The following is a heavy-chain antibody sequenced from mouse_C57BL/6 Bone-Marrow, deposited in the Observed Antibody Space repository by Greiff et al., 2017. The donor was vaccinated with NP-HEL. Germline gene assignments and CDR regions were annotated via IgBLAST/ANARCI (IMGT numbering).Heavy chain of an antibody. V-gene: IGHV1-81*01. CDR1: GYTFTSYG. CDR2: IYPRSGNT. Sequence: VQLQQSGAELARPGASVKLSCKASGYTFTSYGISWVKQRTGQGLEWIVEIYPRSGNTYYNEKFKGKATLTADKSSSTAYMELRSLTSEDSAVYFCARRVFDYWGQGTTLTVSS. CDR3: ARRVFDY. J-gene: IGHJ2*01.